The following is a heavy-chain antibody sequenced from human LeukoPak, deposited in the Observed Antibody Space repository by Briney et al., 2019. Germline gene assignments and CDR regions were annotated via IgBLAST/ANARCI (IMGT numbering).Heavy chain of an antibody. J-gene: IGHJ4*02. CDR2: IYSGGST. CDR1: GFTVSSNY. D-gene: IGHD5-24*01. V-gene: IGHV3-53*01. Sequence: GGSLRLSCAAYGFTVSSNYMSWVRQAPGKGLEWVSVIYSGGSTYYADSVKGRFSISRDNAKNSLYLQMNSLRVEDTALYYCAXXXXXXRWLQSYYFDYWGQGTLVTVSS. CDR3: AXXXXXXRWLQSYYFDY.